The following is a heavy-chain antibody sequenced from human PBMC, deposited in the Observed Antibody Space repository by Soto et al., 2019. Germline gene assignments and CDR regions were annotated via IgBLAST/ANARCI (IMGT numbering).Heavy chain of an antibody. CDR2: TYYRSKWYD. CDR3: AREGYYDFWSGYYYYGMDG. V-gene: IGHV6-1*01. D-gene: IGHD3-3*01. J-gene: IGHJ6*02. CDR1: GDSVSSNSAA. Sequence: SQALSLTCVISGDSVSSNSAAWNWIRQSPSRGLEWLGRTYYRSKWYDDYAVSVKSRITINPDTSKNQFSLQLNSVTPEDTAVYYCAREGYYDFWSGYYYYGMDGWGQGTTVTVSS.